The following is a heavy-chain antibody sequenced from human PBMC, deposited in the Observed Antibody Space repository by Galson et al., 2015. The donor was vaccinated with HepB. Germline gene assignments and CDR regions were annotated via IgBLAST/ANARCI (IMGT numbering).Heavy chain of an antibody. CDR1: GGSISSGGYY. CDR2: IYYSGST. V-gene: IGHV4-31*03. CDR3: ARDSHSSIVY. Sequence: SLTCTVSGGSISSGGYYWSWIRQHPGKGLEWIGYIYYSGSTYYNPSLKSRVTISVDTSKNQFSLKLSSVTAADTAVYYCARDSHSSIVYWGQGTLVTVSS. D-gene: IGHD2/OR15-2a*01. J-gene: IGHJ4*02.